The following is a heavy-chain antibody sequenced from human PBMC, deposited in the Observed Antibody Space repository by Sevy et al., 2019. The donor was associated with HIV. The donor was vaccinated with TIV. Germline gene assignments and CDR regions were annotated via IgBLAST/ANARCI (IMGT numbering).Heavy chain of an antibody. CDR2: IKGDGSEK. CDR3: VRAGAFGTYDS. Sequence: GGSLRLSCAASGFNFNKYGMRWVRQAPGKGLEYGASIKGDGSEKYYMDSVKGRFTISRDNAENSVYLQMDSLRAEDTAVYHCVRAGAFGTYDSWGQRTLVTVSS. CDR1: GFNFNKYG. D-gene: IGHD3-10*01. J-gene: IGHJ4*02. V-gene: IGHV3-7*01.